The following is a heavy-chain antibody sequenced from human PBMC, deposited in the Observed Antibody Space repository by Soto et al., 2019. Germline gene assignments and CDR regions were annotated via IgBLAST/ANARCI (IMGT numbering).Heavy chain of an antibody. V-gene: IGHV3-11*06. CDR3: ARDARDYDFWSGYSPQGYYYGMDV. J-gene: IGHJ6*02. CDR2: ISSSSSYT. Sequence: GGSLRLSCAASGFTFSDYYMSWIRQAPGKGLEWVSYISSSSSYTNYADSVKGRFTISRDNAKNSLYLQMNSLRAEDTAVYYCARDARDYDFWSGYSPQGYYYGMDVWGQGTTVTVSS. CDR1: GFTFSDYY. D-gene: IGHD3-3*01.